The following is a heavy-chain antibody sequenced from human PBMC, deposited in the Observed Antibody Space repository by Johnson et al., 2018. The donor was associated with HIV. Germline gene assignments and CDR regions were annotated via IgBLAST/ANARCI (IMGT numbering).Heavy chain of an antibody. V-gene: IGHV3-20*04. J-gene: IGHJ3*01. CDR2: LSWHSGSI. D-gene: IGHD5-18*01. CDR1: GFTFDDYG. CDR3: AKAVDTAMTDSFDV. Sequence: VQLVESGGGVVRPGGSLRLSCAASGFTFDDYGMSWVRQAPGKGLEWVSGLSWHSGSIGSADSVQGRFTISRDHAKNSLYLQMNGRRAEDTALYYCAKAVDTAMTDSFDVWGHGTMVTVSS.